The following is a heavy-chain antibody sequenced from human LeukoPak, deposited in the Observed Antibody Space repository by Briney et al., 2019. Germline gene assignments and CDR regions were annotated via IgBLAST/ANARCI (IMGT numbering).Heavy chain of an antibody. CDR3: ARGEPAVYSSGWPFDY. Sequence: SQTLSLTCAISGHSHSIHSATWHWIRQSTSRGLEWLGRTYYRSRRYNDYAVSVKRRITINPDTSKNQFSLQLNSVTPEDTAGSCCARGEPAVYSSGWPFDYWGQGTLITVSS. V-gene: IGHV6-1*01. J-gene: IGHJ4*02. CDR1: GHSHSIHSAT. CDR2: TYYRSRRYN. D-gene: IGHD6-19*01.